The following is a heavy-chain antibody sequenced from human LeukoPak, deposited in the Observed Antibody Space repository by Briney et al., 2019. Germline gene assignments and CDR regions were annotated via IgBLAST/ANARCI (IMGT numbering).Heavy chain of an antibody. J-gene: IGHJ3*02. D-gene: IGHD5-24*01. CDR3: AKDVPVETSDAFDI. CDR2: ISYRGRT. Sequence: SETLSLTCTVSGGSISSHYWSWIRQPPGKGLEWIGYISYRGRTNSNPSLRGRVSLSMDTSQNQFSLKLTSVTAADTAVYYCAKDVPVETSDAFDIWGQGTMVSVSS. V-gene: IGHV4-59*11. CDR1: GGSISSHY.